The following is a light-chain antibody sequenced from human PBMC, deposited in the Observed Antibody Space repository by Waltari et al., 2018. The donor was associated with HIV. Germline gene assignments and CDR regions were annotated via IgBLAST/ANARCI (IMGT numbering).Light chain of an antibody. Sequence: QSVLTQPPSASGTHGQRVTISCSGSSSNIGSNTVNWYQQLPGTAPKLLIYSNNPRPSGVPDRFSGSKSGTSASLAISGLQSEDEADYYCAAWDDSLNGSVVFGGGTKLTVL. CDR2: SNN. J-gene: IGLJ2*01. CDR3: AAWDDSLNGSVV. CDR1: SSNIGSNT. V-gene: IGLV1-44*01.